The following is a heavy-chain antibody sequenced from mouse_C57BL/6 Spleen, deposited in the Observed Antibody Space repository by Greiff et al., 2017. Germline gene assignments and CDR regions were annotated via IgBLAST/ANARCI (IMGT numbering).Heavy chain of an antibody. CDR1: GYSITSGYY. CDR2: LSYDGSN. J-gene: IGHJ2*01. D-gene: IGHD2-5*01. V-gene: IGHV3-6*01. CDR3: ARAYYSKYYFDY. Sequence: EVQLQESGPGLVKPSQSLSLTCSVTGYSITSGYYWNWIRQFPGNKLEWMGYLSYDGSNNYKPSLKNRISITRDTSKNQFFLKLNSVTTEDTATYYCARAYYSKYYFDYGGQGTTLTVSS.